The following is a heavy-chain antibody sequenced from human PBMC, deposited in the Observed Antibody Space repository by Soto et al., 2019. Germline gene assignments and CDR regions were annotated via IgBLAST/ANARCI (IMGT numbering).Heavy chain of an antibody. CDR3: ARWGSDCSSTSCSLRRFDY. CDR1: GGSISSSSYY. CDR2: IYYSGST. Sequence: KASETLSLTCTVSGGSISSSSYYWGWIRQPPGKGLEWIGSIYYSGSTYYNPSLKSRVTISVDTSKNQLSLKLSSVTAADTAVYYCARWGSDCSSTSCSLRRFDYWGQGTLVTVSS. D-gene: IGHD2-2*01. V-gene: IGHV4-39*01. J-gene: IGHJ4*02.